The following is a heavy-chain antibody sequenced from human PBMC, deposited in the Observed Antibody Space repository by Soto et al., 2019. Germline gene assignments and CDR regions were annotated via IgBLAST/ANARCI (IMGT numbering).Heavy chain of an antibody. D-gene: IGHD5-18*01. V-gene: IGHV4-39*01. CDR2: IYYSGST. Sequence: QLQLQESGPGLVKPSETLSLTCTVSGGSISSSSYYWGWIRQPPGKGLEWIGSIYYSGSTYYNPSLKSRVTISVDTSKNQFSLKLSSVTAADTAVYYCARHAGYGYGFLGNWGQGTLVTVSS. CDR3: ARHAGYGYGFLGN. CDR1: GGSISSSSYY. J-gene: IGHJ4*02.